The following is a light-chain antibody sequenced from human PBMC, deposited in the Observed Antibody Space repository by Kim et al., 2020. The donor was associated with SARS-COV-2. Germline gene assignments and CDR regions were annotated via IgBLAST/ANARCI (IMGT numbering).Light chain of an antibody. CDR3: QHYAAALIT. V-gene: IGKV3-20*01. J-gene: IGKJ5*01. Sequence: SGDLAWYQQKAGQAPRVLVYGTSIRATGIPDRISGSGSGTDFTLTISRLEPEDSGVFYCQHYAAALITFGQGTRLEIK. CDR2: GTS. CDR1: SGD.